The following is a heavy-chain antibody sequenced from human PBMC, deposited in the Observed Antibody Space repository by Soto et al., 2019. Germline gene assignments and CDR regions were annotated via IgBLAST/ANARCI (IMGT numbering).Heavy chain of an antibody. CDR3: TTDGSGSYWFWSSQSSFDY. D-gene: IGHD3-10*01. CDR1: GFTFSNAW. Sequence: PGGSLRLSCAASGFTFSNAWMSWVRQAPGKGLEWVGRIKSKTDGGTTDYAAPVKGRFTISRDDSKNTLYLQMNSLKTEDTAVYYCTTDGSGSYWFWSSQSSFDYWGQGTLVTVSS. J-gene: IGHJ4*02. V-gene: IGHV3-15*01. CDR2: IKSKTDGGTT.